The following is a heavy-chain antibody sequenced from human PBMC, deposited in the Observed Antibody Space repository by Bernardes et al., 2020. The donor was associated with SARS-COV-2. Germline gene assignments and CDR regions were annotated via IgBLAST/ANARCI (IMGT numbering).Heavy chain of an antibody. J-gene: IGHJ6*02. CDR1: GFTFSAYD. Sequence: GSLRLSCTASGFTFSAYDIHWVRQAPGKGLEWVSTIGSAGDTYFPGSVKGRFTISRDNAKNALFLQMNSLRAGDTAVYYCARAGMGFYYGLDVWGPGTAVTVSS. V-gene: IGHV3-13*04. CDR3: ARAGMGFYYGLDV. CDR2: IGSAGDT.